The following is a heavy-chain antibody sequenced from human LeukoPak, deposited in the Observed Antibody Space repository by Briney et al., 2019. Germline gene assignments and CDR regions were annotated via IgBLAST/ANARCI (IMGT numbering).Heavy chain of an antibody. D-gene: IGHD3-22*01. Sequence: PSETLSLTCAVYGGSFSGYYWSWIRQPPGKGLEWIGEINHSGSTNYNPSLKSRVTISLDTSKNQFSLKLTSVTAADTAVYYCARGVTYYDDSSGYLTDYWGQGTLVTVSS. CDR1: GGSFSGYY. CDR3: ARGVTYYDDSSGYLTDY. CDR2: INHSGST. V-gene: IGHV4-34*09. J-gene: IGHJ4*02.